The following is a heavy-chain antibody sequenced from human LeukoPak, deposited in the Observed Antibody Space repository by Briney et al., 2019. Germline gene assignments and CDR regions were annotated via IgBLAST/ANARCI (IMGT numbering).Heavy chain of an antibody. V-gene: IGHV3-30-3*01. Sequence: GGSLRLSCAASGFTFSSYAMHWVRQAPGKGLEWVAVISYVGSNKYYADSVKGRFTISRDNSKNTLYLQMNSLRAEDTAVYYCAKDAGDIVVVPAVYTQLDYYYYMDVWGKGTTVTVSS. CDR1: GFTFSSYA. CDR3: AKDAGDIVVVPAVYTQLDYYYYMDV. CDR2: ISYVGSNK. J-gene: IGHJ6*03. D-gene: IGHD2-2*01.